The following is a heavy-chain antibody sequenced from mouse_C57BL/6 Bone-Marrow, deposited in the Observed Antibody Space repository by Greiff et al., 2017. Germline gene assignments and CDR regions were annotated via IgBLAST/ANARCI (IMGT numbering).Heavy chain of an antibody. CDR2: IAPNSGGT. CDR3: AREPLRPPMDY. J-gene: IGHJ4*01. V-gene: IGHV1-72*01. CDR1: GYTFTSYW. Sequence: VQLQQPGAELVKPGASVKLSCKASGYTFTSYWMHWVKQRPGRGLEWIGRIAPNSGGTKYNEKFKSKATLTVDKPSSTAYMQLSSLTSEDSAVYYCAREPLRPPMDYWGQGTSVTVSS. D-gene: IGHD3-2*02.